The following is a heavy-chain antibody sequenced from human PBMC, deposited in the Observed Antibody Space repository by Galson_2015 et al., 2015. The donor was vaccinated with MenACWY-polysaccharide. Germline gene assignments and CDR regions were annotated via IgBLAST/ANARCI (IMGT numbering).Heavy chain of an antibody. V-gene: IGHV3-64*01. CDR2: ISSNGGST. CDR3: ARDSSVGFSDSSSSFDY. D-gene: IGHD6-6*01. J-gene: IGHJ4*02. CDR1: GFTFSSYA. Sequence: SLRLSCAAFGFTFSSYAMHWVRQAPGKGLEYVPAISSNGGSTYYANSVKGRFTISRDNSKNTLYLQMGSLRAEDMAVYYCARDSSVGFSDSSSSFDYWGQGTLVTVSS.